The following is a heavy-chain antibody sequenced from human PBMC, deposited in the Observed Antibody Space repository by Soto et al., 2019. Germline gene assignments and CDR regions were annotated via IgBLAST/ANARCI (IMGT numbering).Heavy chain of an antibody. Sequence: GGSLRLSCTGSGFPFDDFAINWVRQAPGKGLEWVSVIYSGHTTYYADSVEGRFTISRDDSKNTLYLQMNSLRVEDTAVYYCVRGPSDHKLRLVEWPYGDYWGQGALVTVSS. CDR1: GFPFDDFA. CDR3: VRGPSDHKLRLVEWPYGDY. CDR2: IYSGHTT. D-gene: IGHD3-3*01. V-gene: IGHV3-53*01. J-gene: IGHJ4*02.